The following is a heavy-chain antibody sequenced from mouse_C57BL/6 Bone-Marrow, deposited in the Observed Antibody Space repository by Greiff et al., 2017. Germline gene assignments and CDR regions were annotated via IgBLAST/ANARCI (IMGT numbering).Heavy chain of an antibody. V-gene: IGHV1-55*01. CDR3: AIPYYSNYWDFDV. CDR1: GYTFTSYW. CDR2: IYPGSGST. Sequence: QVQLQQPGAELVKPGASVKMSCKASGYTFTSYWITWVKQRPGQGLAWIGDIYPGSGSTNYNEKIKSKATLTVDTSSSTAYMQLSNLTSEDAAVYYFAIPYYSNYWDFDVWGTGTTVSDSS. J-gene: IGHJ1*03. D-gene: IGHD2-5*01.